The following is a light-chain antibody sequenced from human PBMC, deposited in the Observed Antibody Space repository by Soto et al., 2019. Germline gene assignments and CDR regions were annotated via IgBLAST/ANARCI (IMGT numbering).Light chain of an antibody. V-gene: IGKV3-20*01. CDR2: GAS. CDR3: QQYGSSAET. CDR1: QSVYSSY. J-gene: IGKJ1*01. Sequence: EILLTQSPGTLSLSPGEGATPSCRASQSVYSSYLAWYQQKPGQAPRLLIHGASNRATGIPDRFSGSGSGTDFTLTISRLEPEDFAVYYCQQYGSSAETFGQGTKVDIK.